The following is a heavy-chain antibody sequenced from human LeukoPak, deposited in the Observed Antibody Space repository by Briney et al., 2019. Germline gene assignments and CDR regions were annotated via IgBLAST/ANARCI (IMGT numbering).Heavy chain of an antibody. V-gene: IGHV4-61*02. J-gene: IGHJ4*02. CDR2: IYTSGST. CDR1: GGSISSGSYY. CDR3: ASTGRIYGHFDY. Sequence: PSETLSLTCTVSGGSISSGSYYWRWIRQPAGKGLEWIGRIYTSGSTNYNPSLKSRVTISVDTSKNQFSLTLSSVTAADTAVYYCASTGRIYGHFDYWGQGTLVTVSS. D-gene: IGHD1-1*01.